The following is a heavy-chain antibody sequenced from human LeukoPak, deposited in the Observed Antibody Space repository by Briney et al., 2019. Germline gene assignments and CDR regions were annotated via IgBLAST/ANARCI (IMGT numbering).Heavy chain of an antibody. CDR1: GGTFSSYA. Sequence: SVKVSCKASGGTFSSYAISWVRQAPGQGLEWMGGIIPIFGTANYAQKFQGRVTITADESTSTAYMELSSLRSEDTAVYYCARSPEDIVATDYYYYYMDVWGTGTTVTVSS. J-gene: IGHJ6*03. CDR3: ARSPEDIVATDYYYYYMDV. V-gene: IGHV1-69*13. D-gene: IGHD5-12*01. CDR2: IIPIFGTA.